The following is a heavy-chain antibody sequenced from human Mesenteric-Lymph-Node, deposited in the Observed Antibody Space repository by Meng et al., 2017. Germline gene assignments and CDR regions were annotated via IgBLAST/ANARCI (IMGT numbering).Heavy chain of an antibody. CDR3: ARDSRIVGATTLGY. Sequence: QVQLVEAGAEVKKPGASVKVSCKASGYTFTSYGISWVRQAPGQGLEWMGWISAYNGNTNYAQKLQGRVTMTTDTSTSTAYMELRSLRSDDTAVYYCARDSRIVGATTLGYWGQGTLVTVSS. D-gene: IGHD1-26*01. CDR1: GYTFTSYG. V-gene: IGHV1-18*01. J-gene: IGHJ4*02. CDR2: ISAYNGNT.